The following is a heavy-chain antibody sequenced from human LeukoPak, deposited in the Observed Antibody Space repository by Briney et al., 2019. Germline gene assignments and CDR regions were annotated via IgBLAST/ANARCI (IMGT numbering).Heavy chain of an antibody. V-gene: IGHV1-18*01. D-gene: IGHD5-24*01. Sequence: ASVKVSCTASGYTFTSYGISWVRQAPGQGLEWMGWISAYNGNTNYAQKLQGRVTMTTDTSTSTAYMELRSLRSDDTAVYYCARDNSVRDEAWWFNPWGQGTLVTVSS. J-gene: IGHJ5*02. CDR2: ISAYNGNT. CDR1: GYTFTSYG. CDR3: ARDNSVRDEAWWFNP.